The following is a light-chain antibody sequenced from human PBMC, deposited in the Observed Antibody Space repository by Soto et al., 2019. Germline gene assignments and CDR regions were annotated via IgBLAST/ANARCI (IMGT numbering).Light chain of an antibody. J-gene: IGKJ3*01. CDR2: AAS. CDR1: QGISDY. V-gene: IGKV1-27*01. Sequence: DIQMTQSPSFLSASVGDRVTITCRASQGISDYLAWYQQKPGKVPKLLIYAASTLQSGVPSRFGGSGSGTEFTLTISSLQPEDFATYYCQQHDSAPCTFGQGTKVDIK. CDR3: QQHDSAPCT.